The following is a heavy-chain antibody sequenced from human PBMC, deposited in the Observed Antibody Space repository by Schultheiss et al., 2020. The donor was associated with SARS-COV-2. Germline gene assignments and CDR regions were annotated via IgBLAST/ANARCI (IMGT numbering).Heavy chain of an antibody. Sequence: GGSLRLSCAASGFTFSNAWMNWVRQAPGKGLEWVGRIKSKTDGGTTDYAAPVKGRFTISRDDSKNTLYLQMNSLKTEDTAVYYCTVTYYYGSGSYPDYWGQGTLVTVSS. J-gene: IGHJ4*02. D-gene: IGHD3-10*01. CDR1: GFTFSNAW. CDR3: TVTYYYGSGSYPDY. CDR2: IKSKTDGGTT. V-gene: IGHV3-15*07.